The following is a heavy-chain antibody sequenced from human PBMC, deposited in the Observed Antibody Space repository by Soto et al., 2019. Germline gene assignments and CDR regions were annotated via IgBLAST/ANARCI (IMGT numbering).Heavy chain of an antibody. J-gene: IGHJ6*02. CDR3: AREWYDSSGYFYYYGMDV. D-gene: IGHD3-22*01. CDR2: IYPGDSDT. CDR1: GYSFISYW. Sequence: PGESLKISCKGSGYSFISYWIGWVRQMPGKGLEWMGIIYPGDSDTRYSPSFQGQVTISADKSISTAYLQWSSLKASDTAMYYCAREWYDSSGYFYYYGMDVWGQGTTVTVSS. V-gene: IGHV5-51*01.